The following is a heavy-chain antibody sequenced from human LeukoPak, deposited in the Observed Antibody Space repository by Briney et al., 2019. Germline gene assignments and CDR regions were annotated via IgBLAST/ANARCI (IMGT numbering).Heavy chain of an antibody. V-gene: IGHV4-39*07. Sequence: SETLSLTCTVSGGSISSSSYYWGWIRQPPGKGLEWIGSIYYSGSTYYNPSLKSRVTISVDTSKNQFSLKLSPVTAADTAVYYCARVVFSSIAARGPIDYWGQGTLVTVSS. D-gene: IGHD6-6*01. CDR3: ARVVFSSIAARGPIDY. J-gene: IGHJ4*02. CDR1: GGSISSSSYY. CDR2: IYYSGST.